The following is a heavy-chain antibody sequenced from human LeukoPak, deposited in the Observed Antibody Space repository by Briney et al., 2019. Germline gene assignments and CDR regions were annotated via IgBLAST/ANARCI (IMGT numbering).Heavy chain of an antibody. CDR3: ARQWYSYGHNYFDY. Sequence: SETLSLTCTVSGGSISSYYWSWIRQPPGKGLEWIGYIYYSGSTNYNPSLKSRVTISVDTSKNQFSLKLSSVTAADTAVYYYARQWYSYGHNYFDYWGQGTLVTVSS. D-gene: IGHD5-18*01. CDR1: GGSISSYY. V-gene: IGHV4-59*08. CDR2: IYYSGST. J-gene: IGHJ4*02.